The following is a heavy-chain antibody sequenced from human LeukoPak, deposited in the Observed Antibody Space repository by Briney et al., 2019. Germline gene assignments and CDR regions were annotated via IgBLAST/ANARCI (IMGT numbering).Heavy chain of an antibody. CDR2: IKQDGSEI. J-gene: IGHJ6*03. CDR3: AKFETTVTTQGSYYYYMDV. D-gene: IGHD4-17*01. V-gene: IGHV3-7*03. Sequence: PGGSLRLSCAASGFTFSYYSMNWVRQAPGKGLEWVANIKQDGSEIYYLDSVKGRFTISRDNAKNSLYLQMNSLRAEDTAVYYCAKFETTVTTQGSYYYYMDVWGKGTTVTISS. CDR1: GFTFSYYS.